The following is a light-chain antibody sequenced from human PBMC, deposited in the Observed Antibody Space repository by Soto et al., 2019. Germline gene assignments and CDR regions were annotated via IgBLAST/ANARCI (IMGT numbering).Light chain of an antibody. CDR2: GAS. CDR1: QSVGSNY. V-gene: IGKV3-20*01. J-gene: IGKJ2*01. CDR3: QQYGNSPRT. Sequence: EIVLTQSPGSVSLSPGERATLSCRASQSVGSNYLAWYQQKPGQAPRLLIYGASSRAPGIPDRFSGSGSGTDFILTISRLEPEDCAVYYCQQYGNSPRTFGQGTKVEIK.